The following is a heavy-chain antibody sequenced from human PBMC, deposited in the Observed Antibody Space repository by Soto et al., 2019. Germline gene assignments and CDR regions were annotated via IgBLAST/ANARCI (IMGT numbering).Heavy chain of an antibody. CDR2: ISYDGSNK. CDR3: VRERQQLVLDY. V-gene: IGHV3-30*04. D-gene: IGHD6-13*01. J-gene: IGHJ4*02. Sequence: GGSLRLSCAASGFTFSSYAMHWVRQAPGKGLEWVAVISYDGSNKYYADSVKGRFTISRDNSKNTLYLQMNSLRAEDTAVYYCVRERQQLVLDYWGQGTLVTVSS. CDR1: GFTFSSYA.